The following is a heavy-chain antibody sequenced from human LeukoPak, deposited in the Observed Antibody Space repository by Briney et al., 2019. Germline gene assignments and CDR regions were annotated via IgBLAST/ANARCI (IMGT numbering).Heavy chain of an antibody. CDR3: ARDWGLLWFGEPGFDY. CDR1: GYTFTSYG. D-gene: IGHD3-10*01. V-gene: IGHV1-18*01. J-gene: IGHJ4*02. CDR2: ISAYNGNT. Sequence: ASVKVSCKASGYTFTSYGISWVRQAPGQGLEWMGWISAYNGNTNYAQKLQGRVTMTTDTSTSTAYMELRSLRSDDTAVYYCARDWGLLWFGEPGFDYWGQGTLVTVSS.